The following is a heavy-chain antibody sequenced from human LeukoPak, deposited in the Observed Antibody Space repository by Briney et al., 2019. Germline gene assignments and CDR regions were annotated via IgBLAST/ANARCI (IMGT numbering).Heavy chain of an antibody. V-gene: IGHV3-23*01. Sequence: PGGSLRLSCAASGFTFSSYAMSWVRQAPGKGLEWVSAISGSGGSTYYADSVKGRFTISRDNARNSLYLQMNSLGADDTAVYYCATLSYRRFDYWGQGTLVAVSS. J-gene: IGHJ4*02. CDR2: ISGSGGST. CDR3: ATLSYRRFDY. D-gene: IGHD1-14*01. CDR1: GFTFSSYA.